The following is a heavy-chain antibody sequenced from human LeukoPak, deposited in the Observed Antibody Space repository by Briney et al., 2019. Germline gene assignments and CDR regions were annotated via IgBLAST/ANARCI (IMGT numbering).Heavy chain of an antibody. J-gene: IGHJ4*02. CDR1: GGTFSSYA. CDR3: ARVRELNFDY. D-gene: IGHD2/OR15-2a*01. CDR2: INPNSGGT. Sequence: ASVKVSCKASGGTFSSYAISWVRQAPGQGLEWMGRINPNSGGTNYAQKFQGRVTMTRDTSISTAYMDLSRLRSDDTAIYYCARVRELNFDYWGQGTLVTVSS. V-gene: IGHV1-2*06.